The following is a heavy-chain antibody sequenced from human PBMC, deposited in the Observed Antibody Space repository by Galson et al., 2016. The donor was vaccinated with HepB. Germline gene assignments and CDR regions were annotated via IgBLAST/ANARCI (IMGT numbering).Heavy chain of an antibody. CDR1: GYTLTELS. J-gene: IGHJ6*02. CDR3: ATDSGVAHLDYYYGMDV. Sequence: VKVSCKVSGYTLTELSMHWVRQAPGKGLEWMGGFDPEDGETIYAQKFQGRVTMTEDTSTDTAYMELSSLRSEDTAVYYCATDSGVAHLDYYYGMDVWGQGTTVTVSS. V-gene: IGHV1-24*01. CDR2: FDPEDGET. D-gene: IGHD1-14*01.